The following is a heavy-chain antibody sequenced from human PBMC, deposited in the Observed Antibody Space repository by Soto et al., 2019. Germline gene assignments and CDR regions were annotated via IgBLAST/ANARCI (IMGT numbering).Heavy chain of an antibody. CDR3: ERELVLRYFDWSPSYSWFDP. CDR2: ISYDGNNK. D-gene: IGHD3-9*01. Sequence: GGSLRLSCVVSGFTFSSYAMHWVRQAPGKGLESVAVISYDGNNKYYADSVKGRFTISRDNSKNTLYLQMSGLKTDDTAVYYCERELVLRYFDWSPSYSWFDPWGKGTLVTVPS. J-gene: IGHJ5*02. V-gene: IGHV3-30-3*01. CDR1: GFTFSSYA.